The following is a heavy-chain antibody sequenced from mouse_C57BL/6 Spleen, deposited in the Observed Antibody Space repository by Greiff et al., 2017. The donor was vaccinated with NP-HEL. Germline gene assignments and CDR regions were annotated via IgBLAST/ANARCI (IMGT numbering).Heavy chain of an antibody. CDR1: GYTFTSYW. J-gene: IGHJ1*01. Sequence: VQLQQPGAELVKPGASVKLSCKASGYTFTSYWMHWVKQRPGQGLEWIGKIHPNSGSTNYNEKFKSKATLTVDKSSSTAYMQLSSLTSEDSAVYYCAREEVLRGDFDDWGQGTTVTVSS. CDR3: AREEVLRGDFDD. D-gene: IGHD1-1*01. V-gene: IGHV1-64*01. CDR2: IHPNSGST.